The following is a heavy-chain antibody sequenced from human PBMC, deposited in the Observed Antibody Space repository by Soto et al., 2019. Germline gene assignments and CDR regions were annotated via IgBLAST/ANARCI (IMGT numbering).Heavy chain of an antibody. V-gene: IGHV4-31*11. D-gene: IGHD1-26*01. CDR2: IYYSGTT. J-gene: IGHJ6*02. CDR1: GGSISSDSFI. Sequence: SETLSLTCAVSGGSISSDSFIWSWVRQFPGKGLEWIGYIYYSGTTYYNPSLRSRVIMSVDTSKNQFSLKLGSVTAADTAVYYCARDHKWDGMDVWGQGTTVTVSS. CDR3: ARDHKWDGMDV.